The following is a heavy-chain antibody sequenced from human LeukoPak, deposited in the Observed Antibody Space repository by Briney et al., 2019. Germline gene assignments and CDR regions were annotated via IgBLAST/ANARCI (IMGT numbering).Heavy chain of an antibody. V-gene: IGHV3-11*06. CDR1: GFTFSDYY. D-gene: IGHD3-9*01. Sequence: GGSLRLSRAASGFTFSDYYMSWIRQAPERGLEWVSYISSSSSYTNYADSVKGRFTISRDNAKNSLYLQMNSLRAEDTAVYYCARSGYDILTGYYNYWGQGTLVTVSS. CDR3: ARSGYDILTGYYNY. CDR2: ISSSSSYT. J-gene: IGHJ4*02.